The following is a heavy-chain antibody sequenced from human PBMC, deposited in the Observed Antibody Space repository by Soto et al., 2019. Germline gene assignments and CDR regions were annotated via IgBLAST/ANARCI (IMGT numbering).Heavy chain of an antibody. D-gene: IGHD3-3*01. CDR3: AVWSALTQYYFDS. Sequence: SETLSLTCAVSGASFSGSYWSWIRQPPGKGLEWIGDAYYSGTTVYNPSLKSRVSISVETSKKHVSLRLNCVTGADTAVYYCAVWSALTQYYFDSWGHGTLVTVSS. V-gene: IGHV4-59*01. J-gene: IGHJ4*01. CDR1: GASFSGSY. CDR2: AYYSGTT.